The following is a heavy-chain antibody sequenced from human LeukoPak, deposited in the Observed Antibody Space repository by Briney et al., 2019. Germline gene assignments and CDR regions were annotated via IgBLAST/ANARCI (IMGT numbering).Heavy chain of an antibody. CDR2: ISYDGSNK. CDR3: ARDRVGATDYFDY. CDR1: GYTFSSYA. V-gene: IGHV3-30-3*01. D-gene: IGHD1-26*01. J-gene: IGHJ4*02. Sequence: GGSLRLSCAASGYTFSSYAMHWVRQAPGKGLEWVAVISYDGSNKYYADSVKGRFTISRDNSKNTLYLQMNSLRAEDTAVYYCARDRVGATDYFDYWGQGTLVTVSS.